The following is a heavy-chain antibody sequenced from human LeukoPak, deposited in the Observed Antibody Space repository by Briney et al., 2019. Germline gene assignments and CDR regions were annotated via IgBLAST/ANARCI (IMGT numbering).Heavy chain of an antibody. Sequence: GGSLRLSCAASGFTFSSYAMSWVRQAPGKGLEWVSAISGSDGSTSYADSVRGRFIISRDNSKNTLYLQMSSLRAEDTAVYYCAKVATYYYGSGSYHNWFDPWGQGTLVTVSS. D-gene: IGHD3-10*01. CDR2: ISGSDGST. V-gene: IGHV3-23*01. J-gene: IGHJ5*02. CDR3: AKVATYYYGSGSYHNWFDP. CDR1: GFTFSSYA.